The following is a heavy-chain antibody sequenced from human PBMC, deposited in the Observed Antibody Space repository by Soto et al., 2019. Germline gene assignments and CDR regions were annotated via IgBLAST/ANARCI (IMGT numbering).Heavy chain of an antibody. CDR2: IYPGDSDT. J-gene: IGHJ5*02. V-gene: IGHV5-51*01. CDR3: ARRGIAAVAVPWFDP. D-gene: IGHD6-13*01. Sequence: LVESLKISCKGSGYSFTSYWIGWVRQMPGKGLEWMGIIYPGDSDTRYSPSFQGQVTISADKSISTAYLQWSSLKASDTDMYYCARRGIAAVAVPWFDPWGTGTLVTVSS. CDR1: GYSFTSYW.